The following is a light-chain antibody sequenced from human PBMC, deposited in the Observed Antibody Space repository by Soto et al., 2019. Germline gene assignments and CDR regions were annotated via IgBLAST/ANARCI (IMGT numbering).Light chain of an antibody. CDR1: QSVSSSY. CDR2: GAS. V-gene: IGKV3-20*01. J-gene: IGKJ4*01. Sequence: EIVLTQSPGTLSLSPGERATLSCRASQSVSSSYLAWYQQKPGQAPRLLIYGASSRATGIPDRFSGCGSGTDFTLTISRLEPEDFAVYYFQQYGSSPLTFGGGTKVEIK. CDR3: QQYGSSPLT.